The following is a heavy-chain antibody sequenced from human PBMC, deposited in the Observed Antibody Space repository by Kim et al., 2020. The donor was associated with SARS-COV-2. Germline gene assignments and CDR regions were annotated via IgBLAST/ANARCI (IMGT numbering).Heavy chain of an antibody. CDR3: ARDKFSFSSPSPAAFDV. CDR1: GYTLTAYY. J-gene: IGHJ3*01. Sequence: ASVKVSCKASGYTLTAYYIYWVRQGPGQGLEWMGRFNPNSGGTMYAQSFQGRVSMTRDTSISTTYMELSRLRSDDTAVYYCARDKFSFSSPSPAAFDVWGQGTLVTVSS. D-gene: IGHD3-16*02. CDR2: FNPNSGGT. V-gene: IGHV1-2*06.